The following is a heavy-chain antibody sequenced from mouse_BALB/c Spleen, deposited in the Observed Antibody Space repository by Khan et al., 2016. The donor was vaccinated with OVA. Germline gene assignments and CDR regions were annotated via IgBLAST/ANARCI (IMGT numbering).Heavy chain of an antibody. Sequence: QVQLKQSGAELVKAGASVKMSCKASGYTFTSYWMHWVKQRIGQGLEWFAETNPTNGRTYYNEKFKSKATLTVDKSSSTAYMLLSGPTFEDSAVYYCARIKKIAATYFDYWGQGTTLTVSS. CDR2: TNPTNGRT. V-gene: IGHV1S81*02. D-gene: IGHD1-1*01. CDR3: ARIKKIAATYFDY. CDR1: GYTFTSYW. J-gene: IGHJ2*01.